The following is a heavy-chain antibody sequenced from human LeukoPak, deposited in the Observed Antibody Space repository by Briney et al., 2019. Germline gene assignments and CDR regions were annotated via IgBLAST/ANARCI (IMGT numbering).Heavy chain of an antibody. CDR2: ITSGGGTI. CDR3: AKRGGYNSFDY. CDR1: GFTFSDYS. D-gene: IGHD5-24*01. Sequence: PGGSLRLSCAASGFTFSDYSMNWVRQASGKGLEWVSYITSGGGTIYYADSVKGRFTISRDNAKNSLYLQMNSLRGEDTAVYYCAKRGGYNSFDYWGQGTLVTVSS. V-gene: IGHV3-48*01. J-gene: IGHJ4*02.